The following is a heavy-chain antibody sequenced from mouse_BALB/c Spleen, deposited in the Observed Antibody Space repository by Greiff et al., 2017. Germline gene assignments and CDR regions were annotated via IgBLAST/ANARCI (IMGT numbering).Heavy chain of an antibody. Sequence: EVKLVESGGGLVKPGGSLKLSCAASGFTFSSYAMSWVRQSPEKRLEWVAEISSCGSYTYYPDTVTGRFTISRDNAKNTLYLEMGSLRSEDTAMYYCARGGSSYDYWGQGTTLTVSS. D-gene: IGHD1-1*01. CDR2: ISSCGSYT. CDR3: ARGGSSYDY. J-gene: IGHJ2*01. V-gene: IGHV5-9-4*01. CDR1: GFTFSSYA.